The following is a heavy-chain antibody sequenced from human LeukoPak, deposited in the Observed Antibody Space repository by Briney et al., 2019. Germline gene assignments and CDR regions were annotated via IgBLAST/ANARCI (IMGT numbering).Heavy chain of an antibody. CDR3: ARFPRGDRRGYYG. D-gene: IGHD2-21*01. CDR1: DGSITSTSYY. CDR2: IYHSESP. V-gene: IGHV4-39*01. Sequence: SETLSLTCSVSDGSITSTSYYWGWIRQPPGAGLEWIATIYHSESPFYNPSLRSRVAISLDTSTRQIFLRVTSVTAADTGVYYCARFPRGDRRGYYG. J-gene: IGHJ6*01.